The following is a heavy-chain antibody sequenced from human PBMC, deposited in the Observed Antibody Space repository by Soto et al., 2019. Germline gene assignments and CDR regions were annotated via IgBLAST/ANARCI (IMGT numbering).Heavy chain of an antibody. Sequence: QAQLVESGGGVVQPGRSLRLSCAASGFIFSGYAMHWVRQSPGKGLEWVAVVSYDGDTEYYAYSVKGRFTISRDNSQNTLYLRMNTLRPEDAAIYKCAKETRSYELDSWGQGTLVTVSS. CDR3: AKETRSYELDS. CDR2: VSYDGDTE. J-gene: IGHJ4*02. V-gene: IGHV3-30-3*01. D-gene: IGHD5-12*01. CDR1: GFIFSGYA.